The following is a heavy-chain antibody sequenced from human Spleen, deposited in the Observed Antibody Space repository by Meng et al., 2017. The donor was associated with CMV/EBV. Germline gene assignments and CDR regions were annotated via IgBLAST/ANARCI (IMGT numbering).Heavy chain of an antibody. CDR2: ISSSSYI. CDR3: ARVRARGLDY. V-gene: IGHV3-21*01. J-gene: IGHJ4*02. D-gene: IGHD3-10*01. Sequence: EVKLVESGGXLVKQWGSLRLSCAASGFTFSSYSMNWVRQAPGKGLDWVSSISSSSYIYYADSVKGRFTISRDNAKNSLYLQMNSLRAEDTAVYYCARVRARGLDYWGQGTLVTVSS. CDR1: GFTFSSYS.